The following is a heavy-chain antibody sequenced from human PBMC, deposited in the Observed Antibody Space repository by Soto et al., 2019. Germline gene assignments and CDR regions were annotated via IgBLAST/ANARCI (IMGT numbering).Heavy chain of an antibody. J-gene: IGHJ5*02. CDR1: GGSISSYY. CDR2: IYYSGST. V-gene: IGHV4-59*01. CDR3: AISSADDYGDWLWFDP. Sequence: SETLSLTCTVSGGSISSYYWSWIRQPPGKGLEWIGYIYYSGSTNYNPSLKSRVTISVDTSKNQFSLKLSSVTAADTAVYYCAISSADDYGDWLWFDPWGQGTLVTVSS. D-gene: IGHD4-17*01.